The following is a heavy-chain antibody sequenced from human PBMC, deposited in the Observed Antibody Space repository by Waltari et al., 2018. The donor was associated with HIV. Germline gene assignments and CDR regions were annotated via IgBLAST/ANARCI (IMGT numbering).Heavy chain of an antibody. D-gene: IGHD6-19*01. CDR3: ARVKAYSSGWFDY. J-gene: IGHJ5*01. CDR2: FYSGGSA. V-gene: IGHV3-53*01. CDR1: GFTVSSNP. Sequence: EVQLVESGAGLIQPGGSLRLSCAASGFTVSSNPMSWVRQAPGKGLGWVSVFYSGGSAYSADSVKGRFTISRDNSKNTLHLQMKRLRTEDTAVYYCARVKAYSSGWFDYWGQGTLVTVSS.